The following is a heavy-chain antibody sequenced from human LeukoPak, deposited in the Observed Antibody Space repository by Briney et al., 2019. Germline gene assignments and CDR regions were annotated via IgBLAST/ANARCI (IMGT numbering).Heavy chain of an antibody. D-gene: IGHD3-22*01. J-gene: IGHJ4*02. CDR2: IYIIGGT. Sequence: GGSLRLSCAASGFTVSSNYMSWVRQAPGKGLEWVSVIYIIGGTYNADSVKGRFTISRDNSKNTLYLQMNSLRAEDTAVYYCARCARAYYDSSGDYWDYWGQGTLVRLL. CDR3: ARCARAYYDSSGDYWDY. CDR1: GFTVSSNY. V-gene: IGHV3-53*01.